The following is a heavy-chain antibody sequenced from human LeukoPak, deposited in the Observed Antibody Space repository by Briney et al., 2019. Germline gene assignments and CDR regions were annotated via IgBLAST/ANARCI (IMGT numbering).Heavy chain of an antibody. CDR1: GFTFSSYA. J-gene: IGHJ4*02. CDR3: AKADSAVVVPAAIGVYFDY. Sequence: PGGSLRLSCAASGFTFSSYAMHWVRQAPGKGLEWVAVISYDGSNKYYADSVKGRFTISRDNSKNTLYLQMNSLRAEDTAVYYCAKADSAVVVPAAIGVYFDYWGQGTLVTVSS. V-gene: IGHV3-30-3*01. CDR2: ISYDGSNK. D-gene: IGHD2-2*02.